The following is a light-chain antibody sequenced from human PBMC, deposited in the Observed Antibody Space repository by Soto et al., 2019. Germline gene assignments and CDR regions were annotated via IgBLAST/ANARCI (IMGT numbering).Light chain of an antibody. CDR1: QSVSSSY. Sequence: EIVLPQSPGTLSLSPGERSTLSCRSSQSVSSSYLAWYQQKPGQAPRLLIYGASSRATGIPDRFSGSGSGTDFTLTISRLEPEDFAVYYCQQYGSSPFTFGPGTKVDN. V-gene: IGKV3-20*01. CDR3: QQYGSSPFT. CDR2: GAS. J-gene: IGKJ3*01.